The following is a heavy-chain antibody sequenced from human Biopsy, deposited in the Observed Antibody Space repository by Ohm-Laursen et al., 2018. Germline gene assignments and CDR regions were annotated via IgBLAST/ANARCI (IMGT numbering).Heavy chain of an antibody. Sequence: GTLSLTCTVSGGSISNNNYYWGWIRQPPGKGLEWIGSIFYRGSTHYKPSLKSGVNISEDTSKHQFSMKLNSVTAADTAVYYCARDYDTSGYYYVSWGQGTLVTVSS. V-gene: IGHV4-39*01. CDR3: ARDYDTSGYYYVS. J-gene: IGHJ5*02. CDR1: GGSISNNNYY. CDR2: IFYRGST. D-gene: IGHD3-22*01.